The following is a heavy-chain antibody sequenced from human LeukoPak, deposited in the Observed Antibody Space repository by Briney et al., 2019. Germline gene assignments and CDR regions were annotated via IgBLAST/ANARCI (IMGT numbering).Heavy chain of an antibody. CDR2: INSDGSST. D-gene: IGHD3-22*01. V-gene: IGHV3-74*01. Sequence: GGSLRLSCAASGFTFSSYWMHWVRQAPGKGLVWVSRINSDGSSTTCADSVKGRFTISRDNAKNTLYLQMNSLRAEDTAVYYCARYYYDSSGLNWFDSWGQGTLVTVSS. CDR1: GFTFSSYW. J-gene: IGHJ5*01. CDR3: ARYYYDSSGLNWFDS.